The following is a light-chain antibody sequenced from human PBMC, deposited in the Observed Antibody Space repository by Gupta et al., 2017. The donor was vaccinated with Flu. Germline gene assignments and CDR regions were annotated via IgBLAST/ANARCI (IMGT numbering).Light chain of an antibody. Sequence: GTSTDLGTYNLVSWYQQPPGKAPKLIIYEVAKRPSGVSHRFSGSKSGSTASLTISGLQPEDEADYFCSSYAGGYVFGLGTKVTVL. CDR1: STDLGTYNL. CDR2: EVA. V-gene: IGLV2-23*02. CDR3: SSYAGGYV. J-gene: IGLJ1*01.